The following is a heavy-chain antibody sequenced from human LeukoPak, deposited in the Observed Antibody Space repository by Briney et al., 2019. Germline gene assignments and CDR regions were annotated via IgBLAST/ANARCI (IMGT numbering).Heavy chain of an antibody. Sequence: ASVKVSCKASGYTFTGYYMHWVRQAHGQGLEWMGWINPNSGGTNYAQKFQGRVTMTRDTSISTAYMELSRLRSDDTAVYYCARSQLRFLEWSFDYWGQGTLVTVSS. CDR3: ARSQLRFLEWSFDY. J-gene: IGHJ4*02. D-gene: IGHD3-3*01. CDR2: INPNSGGT. CDR1: GYTFTGYY. V-gene: IGHV1-2*02.